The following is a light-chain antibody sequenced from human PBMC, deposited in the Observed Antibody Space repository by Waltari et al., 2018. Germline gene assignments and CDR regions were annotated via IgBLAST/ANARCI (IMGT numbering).Light chain of an antibody. V-gene: IGKV1-39*01. J-gene: IGKJ2*01. Sequence: DIQMTQSPSPLSASVGDRGTITCRAGQSIGTYLHWYQHKPGEAPKLLIYAASTLQSGVPSRFSGSGSGTDFTLTLSSLQPEDFATYYCQQTYSSPTFGQGTKLEIK. CDR2: AAS. CDR3: QQTYSSPT. CDR1: QSIGTY.